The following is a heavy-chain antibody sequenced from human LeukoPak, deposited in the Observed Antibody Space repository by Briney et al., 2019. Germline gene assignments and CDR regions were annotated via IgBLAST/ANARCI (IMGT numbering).Heavy chain of an antibody. D-gene: IGHD2-15*01. Sequence: PGGSLRLSCAASGFSFSSYAMSWVRQAPGKGLEWVSAISGSGGTTYYADSVKGRFTISRDNSKNTLYLQMNSLRAEDTAVYYCAKDRGMFLVGYLDYWGQGTLVTVSS. J-gene: IGHJ4*02. CDR1: GFSFSSYA. V-gene: IGHV3-23*01. CDR2: ISGSGGTT. CDR3: AKDRGMFLVGYLDY.